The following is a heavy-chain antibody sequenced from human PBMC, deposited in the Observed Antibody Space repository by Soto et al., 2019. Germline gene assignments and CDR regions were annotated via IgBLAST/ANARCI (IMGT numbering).Heavy chain of an antibody. V-gene: IGHV3-48*01. J-gene: IGHJ4*02. CDR1: GFSISACS. CDR3: ASVLGSRRSGSYPSY. Sequence: EVQLVESGGALVQPGGSLSLSCEAFGFSISACSMNWVRREQGKGLGWISYISTNNDAIYYADSVKGRFTISRDNAKNSLYLQMNSLRAEDTALYYCASVLGSRRSGSYPSYWGQGTLVTVSS. CDR2: ISTNNDAI. D-gene: IGHD3-10*01.